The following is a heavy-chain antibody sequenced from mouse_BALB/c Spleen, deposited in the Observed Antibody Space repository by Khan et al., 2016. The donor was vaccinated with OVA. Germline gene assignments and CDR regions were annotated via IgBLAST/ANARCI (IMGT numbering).Heavy chain of an antibody. CDR2: ISSGGST. CDR3: AREAYRYDEYYFDY. V-gene: IGHV5-6-5*01. CDR1: GFTFSSYV. D-gene: IGHD2-14*01. Sequence: QLEESGGDLVKPGGSLKLSCAASGFTFSSYVMSWVRQTPEKRLEWVASISSGGSTYYPDSVKGRFTISRDNARNILYLQMSSLRSEDTAMHYCAREAYRYDEYYFDYWGQGTTLTVSS. J-gene: IGHJ2*01.